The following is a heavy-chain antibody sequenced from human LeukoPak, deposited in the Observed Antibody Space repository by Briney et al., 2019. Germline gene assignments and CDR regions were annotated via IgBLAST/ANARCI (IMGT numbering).Heavy chain of an antibody. CDR2: ISSSSSYI. CDR1: GFTFSSYS. J-gene: IGHJ4*02. Sequence: GGSLRLSCAASGFTFSSYSMNWVRQAPGKGLEWVSSISSSSSYIYYADSVKGRFTISRDNAKNSLYLQMNSLRAEDTAVYYCARKGATTPGFDYWGQGTLVTVSS. CDR3: ARKGATTPGFDY. V-gene: IGHV3-21*01. D-gene: IGHD1-26*01.